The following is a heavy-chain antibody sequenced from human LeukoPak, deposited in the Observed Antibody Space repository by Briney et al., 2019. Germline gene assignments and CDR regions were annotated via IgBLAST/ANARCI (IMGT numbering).Heavy chain of an antibody. CDR2: IFHSGST. Sequence: SETLSLTCAISGASIRSSTNWWSWVRQPPGKGLEWIGEIFHSGSTNYNPSLKSRVTMSADKSKNQFSLNLSSVTAADTAVYYCLYGGNSGDWVYWGQGTLVTVSS. CDR3: LYGGNSGDWVY. D-gene: IGHD4-23*01. V-gene: IGHV4-4*02. J-gene: IGHJ4*02. CDR1: GASIRSSTNW.